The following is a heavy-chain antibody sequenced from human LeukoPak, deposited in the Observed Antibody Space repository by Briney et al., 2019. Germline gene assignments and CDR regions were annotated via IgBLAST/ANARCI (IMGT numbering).Heavy chain of an antibody. D-gene: IGHD3-22*01. CDR2: ISAYNGNT. CDR3: ARHSKYYYDSSGYYYYYGMDV. Sequence: ASVKVSCKASGYTFTSYGISWVRQAPGQGLEWMGWISAYNGNTNYAQKLQGRVTMTTDTSTSTAYMELRSLRSDDTAVYYCARHSKYYYDSSGYYYYYGMDVWGQGTTVTVSS. V-gene: IGHV1-18*01. J-gene: IGHJ6*02. CDR1: GYTFTSYG.